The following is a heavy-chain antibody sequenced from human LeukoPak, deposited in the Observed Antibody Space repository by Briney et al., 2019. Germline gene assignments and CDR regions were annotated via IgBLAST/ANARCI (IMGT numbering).Heavy chain of an antibody. D-gene: IGHD3-16*02. J-gene: IGHJ2*01. Sequence: SETLSLTCAVSGYSISSGYYWGWFRQPPGKGLEWIGYTSDSGSSNYKSSLKSRVSMSVDTSKRQFSLTLTSVTAADTAVYYCARIVRQDGGYLDLWGRGSLVTVSS. CDR2: TSDSGSS. CDR1: GYSISSGYY. CDR3: ARIVRQDGGYLDL. V-gene: IGHV4-38-2*01.